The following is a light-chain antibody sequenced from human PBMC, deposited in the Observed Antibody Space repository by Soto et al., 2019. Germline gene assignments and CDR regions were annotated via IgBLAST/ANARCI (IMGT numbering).Light chain of an antibody. V-gene: IGKV3-20*01. CDR2: GAS. CDR3: QQYGSSPTYT. CDR1: QSVSSSY. J-gene: IGKJ2*01. Sequence: EIVLTQSPGTLSLSPGERATLSCRARQSVSSSYLAWYQQKPGQAPRLLIYGASSRATGIPDRFSGSGSGTDFTLTISRLEPEDFAVYYCQQYGSSPTYTFGQGTQLEIK.